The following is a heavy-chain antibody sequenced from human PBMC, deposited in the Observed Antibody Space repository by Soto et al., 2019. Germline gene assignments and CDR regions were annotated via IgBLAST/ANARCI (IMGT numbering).Heavy chain of an antibody. CDR1: GFTFNNAW. Sequence: EVRLVESGGGLVKPGGSLRLSCTASGFTFNNAWLSWVRQAPGKGLEWVGRIKSKTDGGTTDYAAPVKGRFTISRDDSENMLYLQMNSLKTEDTAVYYCTTGLGQQELAFDYWGQGTLLTVSS. CDR2: IKSKTDGGTT. D-gene: IGHD6-13*01. CDR3: TTGLGQQELAFDY. J-gene: IGHJ4*02. V-gene: IGHV3-15*01.